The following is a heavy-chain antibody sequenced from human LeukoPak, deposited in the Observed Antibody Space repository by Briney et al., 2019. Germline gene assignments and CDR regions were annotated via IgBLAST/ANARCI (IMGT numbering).Heavy chain of an antibody. V-gene: IGHV3-23*01. J-gene: IGHJ4*02. CDR2: ITGRGGTT. CDR3: AKDRPFGDFRRRDPDF. Sequence: GGSLRLSCAASRFTFSSYAMSWVRQAPGKGLEWVSSITGRGGTTYYADSVRGRFTVSRDNSNYTLYLQMNSLRAEDTAVYYCAKDRPFGDFRRRDPDFWGQGTLVTVSS. CDR1: RFTFSSYA. D-gene: IGHD4-17*01.